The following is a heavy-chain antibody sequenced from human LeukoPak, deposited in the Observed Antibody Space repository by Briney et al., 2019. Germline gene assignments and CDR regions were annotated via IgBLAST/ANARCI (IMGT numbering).Heavy chain of an antibody. Sequence: GGSLRLSCAASGFTFSSFEMNWVRQAPGKGLEWVSYISISGSTIYYADSVKGRFTISRDNAKNSLYLQMNSLRAEDTAVYYCAKDHSLGYFDYWGQGTLVTVSS. V-gene: IGHV3-48*03. CDR2: ISISGSTI. CDR1: GFTFSSFE. J-gene: IGHJ4*02. CDR3: AKDHSLGYFDY. D-gene: IGHD2-15*01.